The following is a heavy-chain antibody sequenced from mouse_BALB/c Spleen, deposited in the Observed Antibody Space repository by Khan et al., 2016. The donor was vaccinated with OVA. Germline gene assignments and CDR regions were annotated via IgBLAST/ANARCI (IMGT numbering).Heavy chain of an antibody. D-gene: IGHD1-1*01. J-gene: IGHJ2*01. V-gene: IGHV1S81*02. CDR2: TNPTNGRT. CDR3: ARIKKIVATYFDY. CDR1: GYTFTSYW. Sequence: QVQLQQPGAELVEAGASVKMSCKASGYTFTSYWMHWVKQRLGQGLEWFAETNPTNGRTYYNEKFKSKTTLTVDKSTRASYMLLSGPTFEDSAVYYCARIKKIVATYFDYWGQGTTLTVSS.